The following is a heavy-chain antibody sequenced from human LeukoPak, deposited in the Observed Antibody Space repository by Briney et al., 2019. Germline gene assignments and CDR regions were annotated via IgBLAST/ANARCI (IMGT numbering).Heavy chain of an antibody. CDR2: IHYGGTT. D-gene: IGHD2-21*02. V-gene: IGHV4-39*02. Sequence: SETLSLTCTVSGGSIGSGYYWAWIRQPPGKGLGWIGSIHYGGTTHYNPSLQSRVTISADTSKNQFALDLRSVTAADTAVYYCTRDIGDFVSDFWGQGTLVTVSS. CDR3: TRDIGDFVSDF. CDR1: GGSIGSGYY. J-gene: IGHJ4*02.